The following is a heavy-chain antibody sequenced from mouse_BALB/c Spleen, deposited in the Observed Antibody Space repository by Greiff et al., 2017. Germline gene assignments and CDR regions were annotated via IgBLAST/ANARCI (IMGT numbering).Heavy chain of an antibody. Sequence: EVKLVESGGGLVKPGGSLKLSCAASGFTFSSYAMSWVRQTPEKRLEWVASISSGGSTYYPDSVKGRFTISRDNARNILYLQMSSLRSEDTAMYYCARGGYYGSSHYFDYWGQGTTLTVSS. D-gene: IGHD1-1*01. CDR1: GFTFSSYA. J-gene: IGHJ2*01. CDR3: ARGGYYGSSHYFDY. V-gene: IGHV5-6-5*01. CDR2: ISSGGST.